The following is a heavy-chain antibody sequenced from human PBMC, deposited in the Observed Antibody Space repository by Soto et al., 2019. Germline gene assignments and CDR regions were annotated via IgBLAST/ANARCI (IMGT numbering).Heavy chain of an antibody. Sequence: SGPTLVNPTQTLTLTCTFSGFSLSTSGVGVGWIRQPPGKALEWLALIYWNDDKRYSPSLXXXXXXXXXXXXXXXXXXXXXXDXXDTXTYYCAHSYYGMDVXGXXXTVXXSS. D-gene: IGHD3-10*01. J-gene: IGHJ6*02. CDR3: AHSYYGMDV. CDR2: IYWNDDK. CDR1: GFSLSTSGVG. V-gene: IGHV2-5*01.